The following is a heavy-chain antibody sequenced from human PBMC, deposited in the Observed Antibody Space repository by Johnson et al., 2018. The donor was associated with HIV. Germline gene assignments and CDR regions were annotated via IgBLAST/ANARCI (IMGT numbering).Heavy chain of an antibody. CDR3: WGLVGAYDAFDI. J-gene: IGHJ3*02. Sequence: VQLVESGGGLVKPGGSLRLSCAASGFTFSNAWMSWVRQAPGNGLEWVGRIKSKTDGGTTDYAAPVKGRFTISRDDSKTTLDLQMNSRKTEAPAVYYCWGLVGAYDAFDIWGQGTMVTVSS. D-gene: IGHD1-26*01. CDR1: GFTFSNAW. CDR2: IKSKTDGGTT. V-gene: IGHV3-15*01.